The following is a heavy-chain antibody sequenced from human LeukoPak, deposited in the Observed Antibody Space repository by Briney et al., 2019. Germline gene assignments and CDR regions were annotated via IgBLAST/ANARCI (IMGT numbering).Heavy chain of an antibody. J-gene: IGHJ3*02. D-gene: IGHD6-13*01. V-gene: IGHV3-9*01. CDR2: ISWNSGSI. CDR3: AKDRIAAAHFDAFDI. CDR1: GFTFDDYA. Sequence: GGSLRLSCAASGFTFDDYAMHWVRQAPGKGLEWVSGISWNSGSIGYADSVKGRFTISRDNAKNSLYLQMNSLRAEDTALYYCAKDRIAAAHFDAFDIWGQGTMVTVSS.